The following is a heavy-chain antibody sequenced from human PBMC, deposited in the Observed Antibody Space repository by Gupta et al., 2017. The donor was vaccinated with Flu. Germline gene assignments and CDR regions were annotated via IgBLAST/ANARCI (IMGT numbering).Heavy chain of an antibody. Sequence: EFRLVESGGGVVQPGDSLTLSCETSGFDFSAAWMTWVRQAPGKGLDWVGRIKSKAAGGARDYGIPVRGRFTISRDDSKKMMFLEMRGLKIEDTGLYYCTTMGGVLVSDDGQETFDIWGRGTMVIVSP. CDR3: TTMGGVLVSDDGQETFDI. J-gene: IGHJ3*02. CDR1: GFDFSAAW. V-gene: IGHV3-15*05. D-gene: IGHD3-16*01. CDR2: IKSKAAGGAR.